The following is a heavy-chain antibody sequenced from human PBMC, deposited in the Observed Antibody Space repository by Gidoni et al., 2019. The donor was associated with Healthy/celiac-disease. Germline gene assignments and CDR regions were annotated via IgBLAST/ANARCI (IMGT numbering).Heavy chain of an antibody. D-gene: IGHD6-6*01. Sequence: QVQLQQWGAGLLKPSETLSLTCAVYGGSFSGYYWSWIRQPPGKGLEWIGEINHSGSTNYNPSLKSRVTISVDTSKNQFSLKLSSVTAADTAVYYCARRGIAARPDRAFDIWGQGTMVTVSS. CDR2: INHSGST. V-gene: IGHV4-34*01. J-gene: IGHJ3*02. CDR3: ARRGIAARPDRAFDI. CDR1: GGSFSGYY.